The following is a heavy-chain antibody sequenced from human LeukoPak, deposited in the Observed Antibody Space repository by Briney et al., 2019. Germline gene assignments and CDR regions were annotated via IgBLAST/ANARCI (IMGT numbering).Heavy chain of an antibody. D-gene: IGHD4-17*01. Sequence: GGSLRLSCAASGFTFSSFAMSWVRQAPGKGLEWVSAISGSGGSTYYADSVKGRFTISRDNSKNTLYLQMNSLRAEDTAVYYCAKPRDGDYHAFDIWGQGTMVTVSS. CDR2: ISGSGGST. J-gene: IGHJ3*02. V-gene: IGHV3-23*01. CDR1: GFTFSSFA. CDR3: AKPRDGDYHAFDI.